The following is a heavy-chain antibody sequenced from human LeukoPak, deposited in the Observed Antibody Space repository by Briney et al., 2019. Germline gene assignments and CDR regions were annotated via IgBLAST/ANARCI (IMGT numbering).Heavy chain of an antibody. CDR1: GYTFTSYG. V-gene: IGHV1-69*05. J-gene: IGHJ6*03. D-gene: IGHD3-3*02. CDR2: IIPIYGTP. Sequence: SVKVSCKASGYTFTSYGISWVRQAPGQGLEWMGGIIPIYGTPHSAQKFQGRVTITTDESTSTAFMDLSSLRSEDTAVYYCARGKLGYYYYHMDAWGKGTTVTVSS. CDR3: ARGKLGYYYYHMDA.